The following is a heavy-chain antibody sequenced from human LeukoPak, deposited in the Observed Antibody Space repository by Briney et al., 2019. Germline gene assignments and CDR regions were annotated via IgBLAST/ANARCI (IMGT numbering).Heavy chain of an antibody. CDR3: ARAEIGSYYFDY. J-gene: IGHJ4*02. D-gene: IGHD1-26*01. Sequence: PGGSLRLSCAASGFTFSSYWMHWVRQAPGKGLVWVSRINSDGSSTSYADSVKGRFTISRDNAKNTLYLQMNSLRAEDAAVYYCARAEIGSYYFDYWGQGTLVTVS. CDR2: INSDGSST. CDR1: GFTFSSYW. V-gene: IGHV3-74*01.